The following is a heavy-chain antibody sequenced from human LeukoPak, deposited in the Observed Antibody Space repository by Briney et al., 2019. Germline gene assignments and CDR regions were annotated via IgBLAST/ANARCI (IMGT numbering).Heavy chain of an antibody. J-gene: IGHJ3*01. CDR3: ARTEYCSPTSCKYASF. D-gene: IGHD2-2*01. V-gene: IGHV3-48*04. Sequence: PGGSLKLSCEVSGFPFRSYSFNWVRQAPGKGLEWVSYISRDITTIYYADSVKGRFTISRDNAKNTLYLQMNSLRAEDTAVYYCARTEYCSPTSCKYASFWGQGTMVTVSS. CDR2: ISRDITTI. CDR1: GFPFRSYS.